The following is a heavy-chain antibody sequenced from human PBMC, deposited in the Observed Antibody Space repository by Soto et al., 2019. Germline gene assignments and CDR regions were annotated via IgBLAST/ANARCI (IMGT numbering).Heavy chain of an antibody. J-gene: IGHJ2*01. V-gene: IGHV4-59*08. CDR2: IYYSWST. Sequence: QVQLQESGPGLVKPSETLSLTCTVSGGSISSYYWSWIRQPPWKGLECIGYIYYSWSTHYIPSLESRVNISVDTSKGPFSLKPSSVTAADTAVYYCAKFNRYFDLSERGTLVTVSS. CDR1: GGSISSYY. CDR3: AKFNRYFDL.